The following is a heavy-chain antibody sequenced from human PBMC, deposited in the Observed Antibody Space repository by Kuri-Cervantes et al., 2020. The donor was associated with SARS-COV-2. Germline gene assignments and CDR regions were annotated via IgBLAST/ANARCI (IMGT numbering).Heavy chain of an antibody. CDR2: ISSSGSTI. J-gene: IGHJ6*02. CDR1: GFTFSSYS. V-gene: IGHV3-48*04. D-gene: IGHD3-3*01. CDR3: ARDSSRITIFGVVTRYGTDV. Sequence: GESLKISCAASGFTFSSYSMNWVRQAPGKGLEWVSYISSSGSTIYYADSVKGRFTISRDNAKNSLYLQMNSLRAEDTAVYYCARDSSRITIFGVVTRYGTDVWGQGTTVTVSS.